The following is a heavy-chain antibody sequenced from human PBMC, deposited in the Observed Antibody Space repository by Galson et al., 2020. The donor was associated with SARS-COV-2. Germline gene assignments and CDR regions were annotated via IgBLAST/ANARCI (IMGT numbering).Heavy chain of an antibody. D-gene: IGHD4-17*01. CDR1: GGSISSYY. Sequence: ASETLSLTCTVSGGSISSYYWSWIRQPPGKGLEWIGYIYYSGNTNYNPSLKSRVTISVDTSKNQFSLKLSSVTAADTAVYYCARDSDYGEYQLENFHHYYYGMDVWGQGTTVTVSS. V-gene: IGHV4-59*01. CDR3: ARDSDYGEYQLENFHHYYYGMDV. J-gene: IGHJ6*02. CDR2: IYYSGNT.